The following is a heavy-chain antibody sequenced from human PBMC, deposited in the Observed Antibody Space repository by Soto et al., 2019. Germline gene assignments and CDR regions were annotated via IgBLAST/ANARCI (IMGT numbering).Heavy chain of an antibody. Sequence: QVQLVESGGGVVQPGRSLRLSCAASGFTFSSYAMHWVRQVPGKGLEWVAVIWRDGSIKYYADSVKGRFTISRDNSKSTLYLQMNSPRAEDTAVYYCARDPGVETTGTTYDYWGQGTLVTVSS. J-gene: IGHJ4*02. D-gene: IGHD1-1*01. CDR3: ARDPGVETTGTTYDY. V-gene: IGHV3-33*01. CDR2: IWRDGSIK. CDR1: GFTFSSYA.